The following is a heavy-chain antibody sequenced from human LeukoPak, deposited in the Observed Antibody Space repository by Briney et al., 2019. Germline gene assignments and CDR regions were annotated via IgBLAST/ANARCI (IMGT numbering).Heavy chain of an antibody. J-gene: IGHJ3*02. CDR1: GFTFSDYY. CDR3: AKAAVTTEDAFDI. Sequence: GGSLRLSCAASGFTFSDYYMSWIRQAPGKGLEWVSAISGSGGSTYYADSVKGRFTISRDNSKNTLYLQMNSLRAEDTAVYYCAKAAVTTEDAFDIWGQGTMVTVSS. D-gene: IGHD4-17*01. CDR2: ISGSGGST. V-gene: IGHV3-23*01.